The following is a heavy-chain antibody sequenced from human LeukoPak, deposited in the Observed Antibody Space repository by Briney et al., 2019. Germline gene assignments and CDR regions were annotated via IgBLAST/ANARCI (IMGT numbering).Heavy chain of an antibody. CDR3: TRSPQYCGSDCYSDY. CDR2: VNWNRDSI. J-gene: IGHJ4*02. D-gene: IGHD2-21*02. CDR1: GFTFDDYA. V-gene: IGHV3-9*01. Sequence: SLRLSCAASGFTFDDYAMHWVRQAPGKGLEWVAGVNWNRDSIGYADSVKGRFTISRDNARNSLFLQMHSLRAEDTAVYYCTRSPQYCGSDCYSDYWGQGTLVTVSS.